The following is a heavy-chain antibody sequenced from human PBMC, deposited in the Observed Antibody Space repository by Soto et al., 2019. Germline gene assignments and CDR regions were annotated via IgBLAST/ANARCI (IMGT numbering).Heavy chain of an antibody. V-gene: IGHV3-30*03. Sequence: GGSLRLSCAASGFTFSSYGMHWVRQAPGKGLEWVAVISYDGSNKYYADSVKGRFTISRDNSKNTLYLQMNSLRAEDTAVYYCALGYCSSTSCYPSFQHWGQGTLVTVSS. D-gene: IGHD2-2*01. CDR3: ALGYCSSTSCYPSFQH. CDR2: ISYDGSNK. CDR1: GFTFSSYG. J-gene: IGHJ1*01.